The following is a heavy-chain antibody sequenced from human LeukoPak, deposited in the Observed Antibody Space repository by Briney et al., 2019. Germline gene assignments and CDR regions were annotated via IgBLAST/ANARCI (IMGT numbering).Heavy chain of an antibody. CDR2: IYYSGST. CDR1: GGSISSYY. D-gene: IGHD6-19*01. J-gene: IGHJ4*02. CDR3: ARVGSSGWAGNDY. V-gene: IGHV4-59*01. Sequence: SETLSLTCTVSGGSISSYYWSWIRQPPGKGLEWIGYIYYSGSTNYNPSLKSRVTISVDTSKNQFSLKLSSVTAADTAVYYCARVGSSGWAGNDYWGQGTLVTVSS.